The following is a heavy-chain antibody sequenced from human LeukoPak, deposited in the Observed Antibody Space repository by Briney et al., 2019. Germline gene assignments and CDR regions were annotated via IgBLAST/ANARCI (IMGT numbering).Heavy chain of an antibody. V-gene: IGHV4-38-2*02. CDR2: IYHSGST. Sequence: SETLSLTCTVSGYSISSGYYWGWIRQPPGKGLEWIGSIYHSGSTYYNPSLKSRVTISVDTSKNQFSLKLSSVTAADTAVYYCARHFTAMAPGGYWGQGTQVTVSS. CDR1: GYSISSGYY. CDR3: ARHFTAMAPGGY. D-gene: IGHD5-18*01. J-gene: IGHJ4*02.